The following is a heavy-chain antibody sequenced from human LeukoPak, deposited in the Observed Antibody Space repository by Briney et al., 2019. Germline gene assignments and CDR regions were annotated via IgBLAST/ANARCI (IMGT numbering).Heavy chain of an antibody. J-gene: IGHJ4*02. Sequence: GGSLRLSCAASGFTFSSYAMHWVRQAPGKGLEWVAVISYDGSNKYYAGSVKGRFTISRDNSKNTLYLQMNSLRAEDTAVYYCAREGYSSSWYVNYFDYWGQGTLVTVSS. CDR3: AREGYSSSWYVNYFDY. D-gene: IGHD6-13*01. CDR2: ISYDGSNK. V-gene: IGHV3-30*01. CDR1: GFTFSSYA.